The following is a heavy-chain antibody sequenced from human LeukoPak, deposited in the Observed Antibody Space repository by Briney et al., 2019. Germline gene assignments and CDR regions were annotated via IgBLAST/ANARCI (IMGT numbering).Heavy chain of an antibody. J-gene: IGHJ4*02. D-gene: IGHD3-10*01. CDR1: GGSISSYY. Sequence: PSETLSLTCTVSGGSISSYYWSWIRQPPGKGLEWIGYIYYSGSTNYNPSLKSRVTISVDTSKNQFSLRLSSVTAADTAVYYCARDYGSGIKGILDYWGQGTLVTVSS. V-gene: IGHV4-59*01. CDR2: IYYSGST. CDR3: ARDYGSGIKGILDY.